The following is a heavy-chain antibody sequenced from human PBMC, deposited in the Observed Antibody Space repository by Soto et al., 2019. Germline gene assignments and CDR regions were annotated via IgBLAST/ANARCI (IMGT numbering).Heavy chain of an antibody. CDR1: GFTFDDYA. V-gene: IGHV3-9*01. CDR3: ASGRGYDILTGYYPYFDY. CDR2: ISWNSDSI. J-gene: IGHJ4*02. Sequence: EVQLVESGGGLAQPGRSLRLSCAASGFTFDDYAMHWVRQAPGKGLEWVSGISWNSDSIGYADSVKGRFTISRDNAKKSLDLQMNSLRAEDTALYYCASGRGYDILTGYYPYFDYWGQGTLVTVSS. D-gene: IGHD3-9*01.